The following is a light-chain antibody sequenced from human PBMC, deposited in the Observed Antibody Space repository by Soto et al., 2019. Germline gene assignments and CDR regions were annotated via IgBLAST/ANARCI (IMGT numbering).Light chain of an antibody. CDR1: ISDVGGYNY. Sequence: QSALTQPRSVSGSPGQSVTISCTGTISDVGGYNYVSWYQQHPDKAPKLMIYDVTKRPSGVPDRFSGSKSGNTASLTISWLQAEDEADYYCCSCASSNTWVFGGGTKLTVL. V-gene: IGLV2-11*01. CDR2: DVT. J-gene: IGLJ3*02. CDR3: CSCASSNTWV.